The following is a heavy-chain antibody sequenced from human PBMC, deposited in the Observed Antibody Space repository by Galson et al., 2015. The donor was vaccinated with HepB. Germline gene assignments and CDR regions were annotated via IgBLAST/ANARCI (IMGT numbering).Heavy chain of an antibody. Sequence: SLRLSCAASGFTFSDHYMDWVRQAPGKGLEWVGRSRNKANSYTTEYVASVRGRFTISRDVPTNSLYLQMNSLKTEDTAVYYCARGARGVNVGSANYYGMDVWGQGTTVTVSS. CDR3: ARGARGVNVGSANYYGMDV. V-gene: IGHV3-72*01. J-gene: IGHJ6*02. CDR2: SRNKANSYTT. CDR1: GFTFSDHY. D-gene: IGHD2-8*01.